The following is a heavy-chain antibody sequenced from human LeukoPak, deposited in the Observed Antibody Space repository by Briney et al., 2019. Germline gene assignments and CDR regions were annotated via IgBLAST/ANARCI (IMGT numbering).Heavy chain of an antibody. CDR1: GGSISIYF. CDR3: ASRTWAVAYFQH. J-gene: IGHJ1*01. Sequence: SETLSLTCSVWGGSISIYFWTWIRQPPGKGLEWIGCIYYIGSTHYNPSLKSRVTITVDTSKNQFSLKLSSVTAADTAVYYYASRTWAVAYFQHWGQGALVTVSS. CDR2: IYYIGST. V-gene: IGHV4-59*04. D-gene: IGHD1/OR15-1a*01.